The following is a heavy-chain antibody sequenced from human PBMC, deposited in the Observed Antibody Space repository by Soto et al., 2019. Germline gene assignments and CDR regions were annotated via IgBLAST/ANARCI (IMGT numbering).Heavy chain of an antibody. CDR1: GFTFSSYS. V-gene: IGHV3-48*02. D-gene: IGHD3-22*01. CDR3: ATWGQLYYYDSSGYPNDAFDI. Sequence: EVQLVESGGGLVQPGGSLRLSCAASGFTFSSYSMNWVRQAPGKGLEWVSYISSSSSTIYYADSVKGRFTISRDNAKNSLYLQMNSLRDEDTAVYYCATWGQLYYYDSSGYPNDAFDIWGQGTMVTVSS. J-gene: IGHJ3*02. CDR2: ISSSSSTI.